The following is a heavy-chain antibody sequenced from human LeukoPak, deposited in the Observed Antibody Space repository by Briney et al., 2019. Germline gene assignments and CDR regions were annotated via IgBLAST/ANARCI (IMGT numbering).Heavy chain of an antibody. CDR2: IRGSGDST. J-gene: IGHJ4*02. Sequence: GGSLRLSCAASGFTFSSYAMSWVRQAPGKGLEWVSGIRGSGDSTYYADSVKGRFTISRDNSKNTLYLQMNCLRAEDTAVYYCAKSSDANPRGSGLGDYWGQGTLVTVSS. CDR1: GFTFSSYA. V-gene: IGHV3-23*01. D-gene: IGHD2-15*01. CDR3: AKSSDANPRGSGLGDY.